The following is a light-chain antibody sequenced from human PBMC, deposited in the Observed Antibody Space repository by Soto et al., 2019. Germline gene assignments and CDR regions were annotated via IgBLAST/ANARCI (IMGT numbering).Light chain of an antibody. J-gene: IGKJ2*01. CDR2: DAS. Sequence: DIQMTQSPSTLYASVGDRVTITCRASQSISSWLAWYQQKQGKAPKFLIYDASSLESGVPSRFSGSGSGTEFTLTISSLQPDDCATYCCQQYNSYHTFGQGTKLEIK. CDR1: QSISSW. CDR3: QQYNSYHT. V-gene: IGKV1-5*01.